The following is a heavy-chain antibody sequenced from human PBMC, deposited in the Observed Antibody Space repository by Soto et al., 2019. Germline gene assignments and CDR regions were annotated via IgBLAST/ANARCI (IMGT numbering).Heavy chain of an antibody. CDR1: GYSFTSYW. Sequence: PGESLKISCKGSGYSFTSYWIGWVRQMPGKGLEWMGIIYPGDSDTRYSPSFQGQVTISADKSISTAYLQWSSLKASDTAMYYCARNGYCSGGSCRRSYYYYGMDVWGQGTTVTVSS. D-gene: IGHD2-15*01. V-gene: IGHV5-51*01. CDR2: IYPGDSDT. J-gene: IGHJ6*02. CDR3: ARNGYCSGGSCRRSYYYYGMDV.